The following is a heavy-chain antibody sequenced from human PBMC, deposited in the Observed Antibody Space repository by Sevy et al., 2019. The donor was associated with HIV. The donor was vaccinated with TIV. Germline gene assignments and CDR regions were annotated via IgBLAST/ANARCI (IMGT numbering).Heavy chain of an antibody. CDR2: ILWNDDK. CDR3: AHRSYTSGWYKVHFDP. J-gene: IGHJ5*02. D-gene: IGHD6-19*01. CDR1: GFSFNTAGVG. V-gene: IGHV2-5*01. Sequence: SGYAGEPTQTLTLTCTFSGFSFNTAGVGVGWIRQPPGKALEWLALILWNDDKYYNPSLSSRLTITKDTSENEVVLTMANMGPEDTASYFCAHRSYTSGWYKVHFDPWGQGTLVTVSS.